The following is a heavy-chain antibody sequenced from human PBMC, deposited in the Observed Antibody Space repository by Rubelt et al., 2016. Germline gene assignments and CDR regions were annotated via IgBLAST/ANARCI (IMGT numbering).Heavy chain of an antibody. D-gene: IGHD3-10*01. V-gene: IGHV3-53*01. Sequence: GKGLEWVSAIYSGGTTYYADSVTGRFTISRDNSKNTLYLQMNSLRAEDTAVYYCARVLYGSGDYWGQGTLVTVSS. CDR3: ARVLYGSGDY. J-gene: IGHJ4*02. CDR2: IYSGGTT.